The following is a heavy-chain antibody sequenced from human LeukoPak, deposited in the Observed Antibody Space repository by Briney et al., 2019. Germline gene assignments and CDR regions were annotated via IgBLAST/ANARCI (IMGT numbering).Heavy chain of an antibody. Sequence: GGSLRLSCAASGFTFSSYSMNWVRQAPGKGLEWVSYISSSSSTIYYADSVKGRFTISRDNAKNSLYLQMNSLGAEDTAVYYCAREYYDFWSGYYGLGYWGQGTLVTVSS. CDR1: GFTFSSYS. J-gene: IGHJ4*02. CDR2: ISSSSSTI. V-gene: IGHV3-48*01. D-gene: IGHD3-3*01. CDR3: AREYYDFWSGYYGLGY.